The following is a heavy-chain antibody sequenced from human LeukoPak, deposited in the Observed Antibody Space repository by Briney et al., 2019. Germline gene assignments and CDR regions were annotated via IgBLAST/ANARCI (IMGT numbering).Heavy chain of an antibody. J-gene: IGHJ4*02. D-gene: IGHD6-19*01. V-gene: IGHV3-9*03. CDR2: IRWNSGSI. CDR3: ARQWLALDY. CDR1: GFTFDDYA. Sequence: GGSLRLSCAASGFTFDDYAMHWVRHAPGKGLEWVPGIRWNSGSIGYADSVKGRFTISRDNAKNSLYLQMNSLRAEDMALYYCARQWLALDYWGQGTLVTVSS.